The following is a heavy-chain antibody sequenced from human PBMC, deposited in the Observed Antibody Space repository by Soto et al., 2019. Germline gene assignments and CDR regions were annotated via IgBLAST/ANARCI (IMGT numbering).Heavy chain of an antibody. Sequence: TLSVNCTVSGGSISSGGYYWSWIRQHPGKVLEWIGYIYYSGSTYYNPSLKSRVTISVDTSKNQFSLKLSSVTAADTAVYYCARTYGSGRSQDYYYYYGMDVWGQGTTVTVSS. CDR3: ARTYGSGRSQDYYYYYGMDV. CDR2: IYYSGST. CDR1: GGSISSGGYY. D-gene: IGHD3-10*01. V-gene: IGHV4-31*03. J-gene: IGHJ6*02.